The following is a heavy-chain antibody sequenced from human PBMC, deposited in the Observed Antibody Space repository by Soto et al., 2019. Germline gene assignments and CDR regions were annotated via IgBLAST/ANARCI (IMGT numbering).Heavy chain of an antibody. J-gene: IGHJ4*02. Sequence: TSQPMRLPCTVAGGSVSRGSYCWSWIRQPHGRGLEWIGYIYYSGSTYYNPSLKSRVTISVDTSKNQFSLKLSSVTAADTAVYYCARVRTYYYGSGSYYIYYFDYWGQGTQVTVS. CDR2: IYYSGST. CDR1: GGSVSRGSYC. D-gene: IGHD3-10*01. V-gene: IGHV4-30-4*08. CDR3: ARVRTYYYGSGSYYIYYFDY.